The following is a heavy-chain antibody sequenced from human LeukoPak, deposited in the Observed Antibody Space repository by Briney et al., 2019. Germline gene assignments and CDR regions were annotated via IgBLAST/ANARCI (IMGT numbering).Heavy chain of an antibody. CDR1: GGSINSYY. CDR2: IYYSGTT. V-gene: IGHV4-59*01. Sequence: SETLSLTCTVSGGSINSYYWSWIRQPPGKGLEWIGYIYYSGTTNYNPSLKSRVTMSVDTSRKQFSLRLTSVTAADTAVYYCTRAPRKAWFDPWGQGTLVTVSS. CDR3: TRAPRKAWFDP. J-gene: IGHJ5*02. D-gene: IGHD1-14*01.